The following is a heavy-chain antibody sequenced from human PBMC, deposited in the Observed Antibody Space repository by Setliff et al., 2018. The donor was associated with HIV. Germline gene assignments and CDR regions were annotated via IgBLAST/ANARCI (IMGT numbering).Heavy chain of an antibody. CDR2: MNPNSGNT. CDR1: GYTFTNYD. D-gene: IGHD3-3*01. CDR3: ARSRPQISIFGLVQDY. J-gene: IGHJ4*03. V-gene: IGHV1-8*02. Sequence: ASVKVSCKASGYTFTNYDINWVRQATGQGLEWMGWMNPNSGNTGYAQKFLGRVTMTRNTSISTAYMELRSLRSEDTAVYFCARSRPQISIFGLVQDYWGQGTMVTVSS.